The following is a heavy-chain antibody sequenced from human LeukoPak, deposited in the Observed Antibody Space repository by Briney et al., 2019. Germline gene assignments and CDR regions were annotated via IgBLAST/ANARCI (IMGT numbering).Heavy chain of an antibody. Sequence: GGSLRLSCAASGFNFSGYAMSWVSQAPGKGLEWVSGISGSGGNIYHADSVKGRFTISRDNSKNTLFLQMHSLRGEDTAVYYCAKDLGGDYWGQGTLVTVSS. CDR1: GFNFSGYA. CDR2: ISGSGGNI. J-gene: IGHJ4*02. V-gene: IGHV3-23*01. D-gene: IGHD1-26*01. CDR3: AKDLGGDY.